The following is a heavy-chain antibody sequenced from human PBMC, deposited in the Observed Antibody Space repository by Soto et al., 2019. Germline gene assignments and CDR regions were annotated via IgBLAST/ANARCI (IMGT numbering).Heavy chain of an antibody. CDR2: IYSGGST. Sequence: SLRLSCAASGFTVSSNYMSWVRQAPGKGLEWVSVIYSGGSTYYADSVKGRFTISRDNSKNTLYLQMNSLRAEDTAVYYCARDRLVAGTGRRYYFDYWGQGTLVTVSS. D-gene: IGHD6-19*01. V-gene: IGHV3-53*01. J-gene: IGHJ4*02. CDR3: ARDRLVAGTGRRYYFDY. CDR1: GFTVSSNY.